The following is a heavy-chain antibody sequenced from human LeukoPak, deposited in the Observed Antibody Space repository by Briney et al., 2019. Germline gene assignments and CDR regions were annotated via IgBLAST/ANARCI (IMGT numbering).Heavy chain of an antibody. J-gene: IGHJ3*02. V-gene: IGHV3-7*01. CDR3: ARDSGRSKGAFDI. CDR1: GFTFSTYW. D-gene: IGHD3-10*01. Sequence: GGSLRLSCAASGFTFSTYWMSWVRQAPGKGLEWVSNIKQDGSGKYYVDSVKGRFTISRDNAKNSLDLQMNSLRAEDTAVYYCARDSGRSKGAFDIWGQGTMVTVSS. CDR2: IKQDGSGK.